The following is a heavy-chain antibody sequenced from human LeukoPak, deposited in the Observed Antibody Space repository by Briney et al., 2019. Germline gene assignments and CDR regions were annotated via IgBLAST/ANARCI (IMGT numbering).Heavy chain of an antibody. Sequence: GASVKVSCKASGYTFTSYGISWVRQAPGQGLEWMGWISAYNGNTNYAQKLQGRVTMTTDTSTSTAYMELRSLRSDDTAVYYCARDLRGYYYDSSGSYWGQGTLVTVSS. D-gene: IGHD3-22*01. V-gene: IGHV1-18*01. CDR2: ISAYNGNT. CDR1: GYTFTSYG. CDR3: ARDLRGYYYDSSGSY. J-gene: IGHJ4*02.